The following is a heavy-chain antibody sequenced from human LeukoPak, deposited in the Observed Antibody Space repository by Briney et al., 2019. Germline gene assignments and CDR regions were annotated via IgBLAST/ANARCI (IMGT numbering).Heavy chain of an antibody. CDR2: IIPILGIA. V-gene: IGHV1-69*04. D-gene: IGHD3-10*01. CDR3: ARAGAVRGVIMGFDY. CDR1: GGTFSSYA. J-gene: IGHJ4*02. Sequence: ASVKVSCKASGGTFSSYAISWVRQAPGQGLEWMGRIIPILGIANYAQKFQGRVTITADKSTSTAYMELSSLRSEDTAVYYCARAGAVRGVIMGFDYWGQGTLVTVSS.